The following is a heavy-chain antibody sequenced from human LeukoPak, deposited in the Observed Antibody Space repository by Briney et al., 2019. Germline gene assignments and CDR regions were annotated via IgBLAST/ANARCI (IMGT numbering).Heavy chain of an antibody. CDR2: ISSSGSSI. J-gene: IGHJ4*02. Sequence: GGSLRLSCVASGFXFSSYEMNWVRQAPGKGLEWVSYISSSGSSISYADSVKGRFTISRDNAKNSLYLQMNSLRAEDTAVYYCARHLYGGDNRGRGTLVTVSS. D-gene: IGHD4-17*01. CDR1: GFXFSSYE. V-gene: IGHV3-48*03. CDR3: ARHLYGGDN.